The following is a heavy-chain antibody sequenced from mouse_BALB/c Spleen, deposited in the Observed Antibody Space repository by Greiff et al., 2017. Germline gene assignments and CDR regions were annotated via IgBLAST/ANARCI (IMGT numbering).Heavy chain of an antibody. Sequence: VQLQQSGTVLARPGASVKMSCKASGYTFTSYWMHWVKQRPGQGLEWIGAIYPGNSDTSYNQKFKGKAKLTAVTSTSTAYMELSSLTNEDSAVYYCTRSGIYYDYDDGFYAMDDWGQGTSVTVSS. V-gene: IGHV1-5*01. CDR2: IYPGNSDT. CDR1: GYTFTSYW. J-gene: IGHJ4*01. D-gene: IGHD2-4*01. CDR3: TRSGIYYDYDDGFYAMDD.